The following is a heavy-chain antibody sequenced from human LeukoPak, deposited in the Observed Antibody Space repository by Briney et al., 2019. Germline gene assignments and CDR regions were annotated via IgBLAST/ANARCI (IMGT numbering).Heavy chain of an antibody. CDR2: IYYSGST. V-gene: IGHV4-61*01. CDR1: GGSVSSGSYY. D-gene: IGHD6-13*01. Sequence: PSETLSLTCTVSGGSVSSGSYYWSWIRQPPGKGLEWIGYIYYSGSTNYNPSLKSRVTISVDTSKNQFSLKVGSVTAADTAVYYCARVAAYYYYGMDVWGKGTTVTVSS. CDR3: ARVAAYYYYGMDV. J-gene: IGHJ6*04.